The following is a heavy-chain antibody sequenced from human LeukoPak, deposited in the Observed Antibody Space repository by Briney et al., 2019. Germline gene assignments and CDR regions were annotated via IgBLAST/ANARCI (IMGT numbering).Heavy chain of an antibody. CDR2: ISGSGNDYST. D-gene: IGHD5-24*01. V-gene: IGHV3-23*01. Sequence: GGSQRLSCAASGFTFSSHAMSWVRQAPGKGLEWVSGISGSGNDYSTHYADSVKGRFTISRDNSKNTLYLQMSSLRAEDTAVYYCVKDSEMATINAFDIWGQGTMVTVSS. J-gene: IGHJ3*02. CDR3: VKDSEMATINAFDI. CDR1: GFTFSSHA.